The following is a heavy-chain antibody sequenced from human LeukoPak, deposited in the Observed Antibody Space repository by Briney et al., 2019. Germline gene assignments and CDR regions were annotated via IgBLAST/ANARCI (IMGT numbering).Heavy chain of an antibody. J-gene: IGHJ5*02. Sequence: ASVKVSCKASGYTFTSYGISWVRQATGQGLERVGWINGYSGNTKYAQKFQGRVTMSTDTSTSTANTELRGLTSDDTAVYYCARDPDSSSRFDPWGQGTLVTVSS. CDR2: INGYSGNT. V-gene: IGHV1-18*01. CDR3: ARDPDSSSRFDP. CDR1: GYTFTSYG. D-gene: IGHD6-13*01.